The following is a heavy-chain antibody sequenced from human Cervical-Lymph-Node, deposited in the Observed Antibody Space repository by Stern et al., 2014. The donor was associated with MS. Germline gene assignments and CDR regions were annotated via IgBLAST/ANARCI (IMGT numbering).Heavy chain of an antibody. J-gene: IGHJ4*02. CDR1: GFTFSDYY. D-gene: IGHD6-19*01. CDR2: ISSSSSYT. CDR3: ARGHSSDANYFDY. V-gene: IGHV3-11*06. Sequence: QVQLVQSGGGLVKPGGSLRLSCAASGFTFSDYYMSWIRQAPGKGLEWVSYISSSSSYTNYADSVKGRFTISRDNAKNSLYLQMNSLRAEDTAVYYCARGHSSDANYFDYWGQGTLVTVSS.